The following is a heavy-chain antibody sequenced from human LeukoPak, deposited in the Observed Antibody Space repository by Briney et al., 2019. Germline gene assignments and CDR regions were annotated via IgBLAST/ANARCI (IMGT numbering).Heavy chain of an antibody. CDR1: GFTFSSYE. Sequence: GGSLRLSCAASGFTFSSYEMNWVRQAPGKGLEWVSYISSSGNTIYYADSVKGRFTISRDNAKNSLYLQMNSLRAEDTAVYYCARAHPSGWFYFDYWGQGTLVTVSS. CDR3: ARAHPSGWFYFDY. V-gene: IGHV3-48*03. CDR2: ISSSGNTI. J-gene: IGHJ4*02. D-gene: IGHD6-19*01.